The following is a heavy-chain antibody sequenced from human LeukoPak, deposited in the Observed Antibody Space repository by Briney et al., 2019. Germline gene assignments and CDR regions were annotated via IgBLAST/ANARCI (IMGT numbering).Heavy chain of an antibody. CDR2: IIPIFGTA. V-gene: IGHV1-69*06. D-gene: IGHD4-23*01. CDR3: ARDPGGNKFDY. CDR1: GGTFSSYA. Sequence: GSSVKVSCKASGGTFSSYAISWVRQAPGQGLEWMGGIIPIFGTANYAQKFQGRVTVTADKSTSTAYMELSSLRSEDTAVYYCARDPGGNKFDYWGQGTLVTVSS. J-gene: IGHJ4*02.